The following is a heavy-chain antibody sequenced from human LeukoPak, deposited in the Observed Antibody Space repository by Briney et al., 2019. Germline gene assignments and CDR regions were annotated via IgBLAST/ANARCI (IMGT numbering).Heavy chain of an antibody. D-gene: IGHD4-23*01. V-gene: IGHV3-21*01. CDR3: ARDIWDYGGD. J-gene: IGHJ4*02. CDR2: ISSSSSYI. CDR1: GFTFSSYN. Sequence: GGSLRLSCAASGFTFSSYNMNWVRQAPGKGLEWVSSISSSSSYIYYADSVKGRFTISRDNAKNSLYLQMNSLRAEDTAVYYCARDIWDYGGDWGQGTLVTVSS.